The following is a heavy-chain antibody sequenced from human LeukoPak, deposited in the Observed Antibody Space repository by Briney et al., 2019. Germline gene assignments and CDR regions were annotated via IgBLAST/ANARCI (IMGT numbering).Heavy chain of an antibody. CDR2: IYYSGST. V-gene: IGHV4-59*01. CDR1: GGSISSYY. CDR3: ARTTMVWGVPDY. Sequence: SETLSLTCTVSGGSISSYYWSWIRQPPGKGLDWIGYIYYSGSTNYNPSLKSRVTISLDTSKNQFSLKLSSVTAADTAVYYCARTTMVWGVPDYWGQGTLVTVSS. D-gene: IGHD3-10*01. J-gene: IGHJ4*02.